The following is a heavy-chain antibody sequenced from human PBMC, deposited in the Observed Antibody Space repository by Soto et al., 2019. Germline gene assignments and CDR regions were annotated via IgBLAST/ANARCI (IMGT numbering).Heavy chain of an antibody. J-gene: IGHJ4*02. CDR1: GFTFSSYG. D-gene: IGHD6-25*01. Sequence: QVQLVESGGGVVQPGTSLRLSCAASGFTFSSYGMHWVRQAPGKGLERVAIILFDGSNQYYADSVKGRFTISRDNSKNTVFLQMNRLKAEDTAVHYCAKEAFSGATSGAPFDYWGQGTLVTVSS. CDR2: ILFDGSNQ. CDR3: AKEAFSGATSGAPFDY. V-gene: IGHV3-30*18.